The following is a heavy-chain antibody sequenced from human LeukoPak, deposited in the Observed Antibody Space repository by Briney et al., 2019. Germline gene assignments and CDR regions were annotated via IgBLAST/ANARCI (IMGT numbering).Heavy chain of an antibody. CDR2: IKQDGSEK. J-gene: IGHJ4*02. CDR3: ARDPSTMPFDY. CDR1: GFTISSYW. Sequence: GGSLRLSCEASGFTISSYWMRWVRQAPGKGLEWVANIKQDGSEKHYVDSVKGRFTISRDNAKNSLYLQMNSLRDEDTAVYYCARDPSTMPFDYWGQGTLVTVSS. D-gene: IGHD2-2*01. V-gene: IGHV3-7*01.